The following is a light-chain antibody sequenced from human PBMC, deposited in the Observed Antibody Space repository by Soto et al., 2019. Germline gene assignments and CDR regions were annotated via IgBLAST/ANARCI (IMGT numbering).Light chain of an antibody. CDR2: GAS. V-gene: IGKV3-20*01. Sequence: EIVLTQSPGTLSLSPGERATLSCRASQSVSSSYLAWYQQKPGQAPRLLIYGASSRATGIPDRFSGSASGTDFTLTISRLEPEDFAVYYCQQYGSSPYTFGQGTKLVIK. J-gene: IGKJ2*01. CDR1: QSVSSSY. CDR3: QQYGSSPYT.